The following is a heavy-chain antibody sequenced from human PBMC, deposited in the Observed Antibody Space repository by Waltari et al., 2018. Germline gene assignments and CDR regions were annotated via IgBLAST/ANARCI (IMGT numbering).Heavy chain of an antibody. J-gene: IGHJ4*02. V-gene: IGHV3-20*04. CDR2: INWKGDKV. CDR3: ARGGDSSWPR. CDR1: GFTFDDYG. D-gene: IGHD3-22*01. Sequence: VESGGGVIRPGGSLRLSCEAPGFTFDDYGMSWVGQGPGKGLEWIAGINWKGDKVAYGDAVRGRFIISRDNAKNLLYLQMNTVGLDDTALYYCARGGDSSWPRWGQGTLVTVSA.